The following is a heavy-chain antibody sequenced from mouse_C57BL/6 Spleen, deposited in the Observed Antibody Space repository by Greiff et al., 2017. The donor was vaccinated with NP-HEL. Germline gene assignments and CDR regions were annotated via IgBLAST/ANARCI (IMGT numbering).Heavy chain of an antibody. CDR1: GFTFSDYG. CDR3: ARLGRDYAMDY. CDR2: ISSGSSTI. D-gene: IGHD4-1*01. V-gene: IGHV5-17*01. J-gene: IGHJ4*01. Sequence: EVKLMESGGGLVKPGGSLKLSCAASGFTFSDYGMHWVRQAPEKGLEWVAYISSGSSTIYYADTVKGRVTISRDNAKNTLFLQMTSLRSEDTAMYYCARLGRDYAMDYWGQGTSVTVSS.